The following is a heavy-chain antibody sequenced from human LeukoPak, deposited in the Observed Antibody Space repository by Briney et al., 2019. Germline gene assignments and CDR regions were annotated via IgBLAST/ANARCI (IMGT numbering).Heavy chain of an antibody. V-gene: IGHV4-59*01. CDR1: GGSISSYY. J-gene: IGHJ5*02. CDR2: IYYSGST. CDR3: ARVIAVAGIGWFDP. D-gene: IGHD6-19*01. Sequence: SETLSLTCTVSGGSISSYYWSWIRQPPGKGLEWIGYIYYSGSTNYNPSLKSRVTISVDTSKNPFSLKLSSVTAADTAVYYCARVIAVAGIGWFDPWGQGTLVTVSS.